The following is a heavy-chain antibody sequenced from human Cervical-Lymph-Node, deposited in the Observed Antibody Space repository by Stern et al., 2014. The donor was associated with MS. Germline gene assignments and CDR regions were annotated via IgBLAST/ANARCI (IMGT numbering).Heavy chain of an antibody. CDR3: AKALDY. J-gene: IGHJ4*02. V-gene: IGHV3-30*18. CDR2: ISYDGSNK. Sequence: DQLVESGGGVVQPGRSLRLSCAASGFTFSSYGMHWVRQAPGKGLEWVAVISYDGSNKYYADSVKGRFTISRDNSKNTLYLQMNSLRAEDTAVYYCAKALDYWGQGTLVTVSS. CDR1: GFTFSSYG.